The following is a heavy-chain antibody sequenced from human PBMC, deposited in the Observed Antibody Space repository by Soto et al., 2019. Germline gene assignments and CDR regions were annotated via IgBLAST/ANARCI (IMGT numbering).Heavy chain of an antibody. Sequence: QVKLVQSGAEVKTAGALTMAPGKASGYTFTSNVLAWLRVARDQGLERLGWFRICTGKSNYPWKSKGRVTMNTYTSTSTVYIAVRSLGSDVTALYYCARAGYATRLGGILHTGVHGVEIDFWGQGTLVTLSS. CDR1: GYTFTSNV. D-gene: IGHD7-27*01. J-gene: IGHJ4*02. CDR2: FRICTGKS. V-gene: IGHV1-18*01. CDR3: ARAGYATRLGGILHTGVHGVEIDF.